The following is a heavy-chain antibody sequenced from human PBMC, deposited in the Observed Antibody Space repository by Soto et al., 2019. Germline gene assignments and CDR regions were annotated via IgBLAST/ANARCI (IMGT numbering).Heavy chain of an antibody. CDR3: ARHVPAAGYYYGMDV. Sequence: QVQLVQSGAEVKKPGSSVKVSCKASGGTFSSYAISWVRQAPGQGLEWMGGIIPIFGTANYAQKFQGRVTITADESTVTAYMGLSSLRSEATAVYYCARHVPAAGYYYGMDVWGQGTTVTVSS. V-gene: IGHV1-69*12. D-gene: IGHD2-2*01. J-gene: IGHJ6*02. CDR1: GGTFSSYA. CDR2: IIPIFGTA.